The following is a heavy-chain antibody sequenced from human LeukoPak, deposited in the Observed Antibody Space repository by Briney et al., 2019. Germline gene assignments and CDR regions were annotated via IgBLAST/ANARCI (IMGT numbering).Heavy chain of an antibody. D-gene: IGHD3-10*01. Sequence: GGSLRLSCAASGFTFSSYWMSWVRQAPGKGLEWVANIKHDGSEKYYVDSVKGRFTISRDNAKNSLYLQMNSLRAEDTALYYCAKDGYGSGWGYFDYWGQGTLVTVSS. J-gene: IGHJ4*02. CDR1: GFTFSSYW. V-gene: IGHV3-7*03. CDR2: IKHDGSEK. CDR3: AKDGYGSGWGYFDY.